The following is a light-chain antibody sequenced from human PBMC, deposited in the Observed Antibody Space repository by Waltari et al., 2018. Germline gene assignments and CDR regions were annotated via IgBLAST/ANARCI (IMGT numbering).Light chain of an antibody. V-gene: IGKV3-20*01. CDR3: QQYGSSQGT. J-gene: IGKJ1*01. CDR1: QSVGSN. CDR2: DAS. Sequence: EIVLTQSPGTLSLSPGERASLTCRTSQSVGSNSAWYQQKPGQAPRLLIYDASSRATGIPDRFRGSGSGTDFTLTISRLEPEDFAVYYCQQYGSSQGTFGQGTKVEI.